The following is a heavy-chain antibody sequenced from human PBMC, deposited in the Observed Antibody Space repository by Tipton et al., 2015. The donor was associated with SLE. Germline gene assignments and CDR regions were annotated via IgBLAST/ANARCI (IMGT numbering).Heavy chain of an antibody. Sequence: SLRLSCAASGYTFSRNVMNWVRQAPGKGLEWVAIMWYDGSNKYYADSVKGRFTISRDNSKNILYLQMNSLRAEDTAVYYCARDRGSSWFFFDYWGQGTLVTVSS. CDR1: GYTFSRNV. CDR2: MWYDGSNK. J-gene: IGHJ4*02. CDR3: ARDRGSSWFFFDY. D-gene: IGHD6-13*01. V-gene: IGHV3-33*07.